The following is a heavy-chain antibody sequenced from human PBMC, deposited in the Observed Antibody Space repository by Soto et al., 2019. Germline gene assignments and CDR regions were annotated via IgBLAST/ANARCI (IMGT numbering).Heavy chain of an antibody. D-gene: IGHD3-10*01. CDR1: GGSFSGYY. J-gene: IGHJ6*02. V-gene: IGHV4-34*01. CDR2: INHSGST. CDR3: ARRRSPYYRDYYGMDV. Sequence: PSETLSLTCAVYGGSFSGYYWSWIRQPPGKGLGWIGEINHSGSTNYNPSLKSRVTISVDTSKNQFSLKLSSVTAADTAVYYCARRRSPYYRDYYGMDVWGQGTTVTSP.